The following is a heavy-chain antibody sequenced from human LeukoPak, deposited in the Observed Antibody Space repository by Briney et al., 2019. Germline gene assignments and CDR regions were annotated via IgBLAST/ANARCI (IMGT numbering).Heavy chain of an antibody. D-gene: IGHD3-3*01. CDR3: ARGSSHGVVIIRFDY. J-gene: IGHJ4*02. Sequence: GASVKVSCKASGGTFSSYAISWVRQAPGQGLEWMGGIIPIFGTANYAQKFQGRVTITADESTSTAYMELSSLRSEDTAVYYCARGSSHGVVIIRFDYWGQGTLVTVSS. CDR1: GGTFSSYA. CDR2: IIPIFGTA. V-gene: IGHV1-69*13.